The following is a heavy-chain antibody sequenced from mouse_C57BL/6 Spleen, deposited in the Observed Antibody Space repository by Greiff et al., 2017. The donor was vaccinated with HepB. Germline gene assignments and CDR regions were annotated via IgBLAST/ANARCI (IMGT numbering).Heavy chain of an antibody. CDR2: IYPRDGST. CDR1: GYTFTDHT. Sequence: VQLQQSDAELVKPGASVKISCKVSGYTFTDHTIHWMKQRPEQGLEWIGYIYPRDGSTKYNEKFKGKATLTADKSSSTAYMQLNSLTSEDSAVYFCAKAYDYNYYAMDYWGQGTSVTVSS. CDR3: AKAYDYNYYAMDY. V-gene: IGHV1-78*01. J-gene: IGHJ4*01. D-gene: IGHD2-4*01.